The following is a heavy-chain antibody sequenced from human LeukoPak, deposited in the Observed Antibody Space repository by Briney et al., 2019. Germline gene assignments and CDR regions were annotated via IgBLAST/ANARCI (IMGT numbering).Heavy chain of an antibody. J-gene: IGHJ3*02. CDR2: IIPIFGTA. V-gene: IGHV1-69*05. Sequence: SVKVSCKASGGTFSSYAISWVRQAPGQGLEWMGGIIPIFGTANYAQKFQGRVTITTDESTSTAYMELSSLRSEDTAVYYCASLVEDAFDIWGQGTMVTVSS. CDR3: ASLVEDAFDI. CDR1: GGTFSSYA. D-gene: IGHD2-15*01.